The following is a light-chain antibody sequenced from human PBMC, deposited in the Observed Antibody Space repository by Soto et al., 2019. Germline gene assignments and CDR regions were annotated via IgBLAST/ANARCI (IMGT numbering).Light chain of an antibody. V-gene: IGKV4-1*01. J-gene: IGKJ1*01. CDR3: QQYYTTPVT. Sequence: DIVMTQSPDALAVSLGERATINCTSSQSRVNLAWYQQKPGQPPKFLIYWASTRESGVPARFSGSASGTDFTLTISSLQAEDVAIYYCQQYYTTPVTFGQGTKVELK. CDR1: QSRVN. CDR2: WAS.